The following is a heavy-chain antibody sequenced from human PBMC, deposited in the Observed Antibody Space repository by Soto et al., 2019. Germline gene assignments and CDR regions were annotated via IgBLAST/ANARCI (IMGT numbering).Heavy chain of an antibody. CDR2: FNPSDGST. Sequence: GASVKVSCKASGYTFTPHHMHWVRQAPGQGPEWMGIFNPSDGSTNYAQKFQGRVTMTRDTSTSTVYMELSSLRSEDTAVYYCASPGGLWLKFLDYFAYWGQGTLVTVSS. CDR3: ASPGGLWLKFLDYFAY. V-gene: IGHV1-46*01. D-gene: IGHD3-3*01. J-gene: IGHJ4*02. CDR1: GYTFTPHH.